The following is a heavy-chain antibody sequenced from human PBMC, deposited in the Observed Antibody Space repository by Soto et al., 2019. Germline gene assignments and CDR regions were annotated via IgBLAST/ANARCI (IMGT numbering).Heavy chain of an antibody. CDR2: ISGSGGST. D-gene: IGHD3-22*01. V-gene: IGHV3-23*01. Sequence: GGSLRLSCAASGFTVSSYAMSWVRQAPGKGLEWVSAISGSGGSTYYADPVKGRFTISRDNSKNTLYLQMNSLRAEDTAVYYCAKDRGDYYDSSGYYCGAFDIWGQGTMVTVSS. J-gene: IGHJ3*02. CDR1: GFTVSSYA. CDR3: AKDRGDYYDSSGYYCGAFDI.